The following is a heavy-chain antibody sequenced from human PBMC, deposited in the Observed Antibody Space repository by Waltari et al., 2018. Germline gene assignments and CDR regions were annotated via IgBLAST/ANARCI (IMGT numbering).Heavy chain of an antibody. J-gene: IGHJ6*02. V-gene: IGHV1-46*01. D-gene: IGHD2-21*01. CDR2: INPGGGST. Sequence: QVQLVQSGAEVKKPGASVKVSCKASGYIFTSSYMHWVRQAPRQGLAWMGIINPGGGSTIYAQKFQGRVTMTRDTSTSTVYMELSSLRSEDTAVYYCARDTGALWMDVWGQGTTVTVSS. CDR3: ARDTGALWMDV. CDR1: GYIFTSSY.